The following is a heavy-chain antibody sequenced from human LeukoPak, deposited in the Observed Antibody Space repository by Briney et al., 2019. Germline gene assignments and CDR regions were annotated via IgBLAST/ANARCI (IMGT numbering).Heavy chain of an antibody. J-gene: IGHJ4*02. D-gene: IGHD3-10*01. CDR2: ISSTSTDI. V-gene: IGHV3-21*05. Sequence: GGSLRLSCAASGFTFSSYAMHWVRQAPGKGLEWISYISSTSTDIYYVDSVKGRFTISRDNAKNSVYLQMNSLRAEDTAIYYCARRGPYFDYWGQGILVTVSS. CDR1: GFTFSSYA. CDR3: ARRGPYFDY.